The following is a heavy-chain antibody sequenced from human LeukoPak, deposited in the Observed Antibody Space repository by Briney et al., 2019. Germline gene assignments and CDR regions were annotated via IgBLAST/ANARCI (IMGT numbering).Heavy chain of an antibody. Sequence: PGGSLRLSCAASGFTFSSYSMNWVRQAPGKGLEWVSFISSSSSYKYYADSVKGRLTISRDNAKNSLYLQMNSLRAEDTAVYYCARDYYYDSSRYYGRRGFDYWGQGTLVTVSS. CDR2: ISSSSSYK. CDR1: GFTFSSYS. D-gene: IGHD3-22*01. J-gene: IGHJ4*02. CDR3: ARDYYYDSSRYYGRRGFDY. V-gene: IGHV3-21*01.